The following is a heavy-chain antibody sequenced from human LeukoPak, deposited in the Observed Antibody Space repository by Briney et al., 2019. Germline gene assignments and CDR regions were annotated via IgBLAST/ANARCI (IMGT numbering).Heavy chain of an antibody. CDR2: IDHSGST. J-gene: IGHJ4*02. V-gene: IGHV4-34*01. Sequence: PPETLSLTCAVYGGSFSGYYWSWIRQPPGKGLEWIGEIDHSGSTNYNPSLKSRVTISVDTSKNQFSLKLSSVTAADTAVYYCAGNIAARLDYWGQGTLVTVSS. CDR3: AGNIAARLDY. D-gene: IGHD6-6*01. CDR1: GGSFSGYY.